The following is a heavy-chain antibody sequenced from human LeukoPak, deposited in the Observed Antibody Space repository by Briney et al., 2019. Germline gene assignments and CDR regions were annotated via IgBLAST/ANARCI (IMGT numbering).Heavy chain of an antibody. D-gene: IGHD3-9*01. CDR3: ATQTGYYRRDGHYGMDV. CDR1: GFTFNSYW. CDR2: ISSSSSYI. Sequence: GGSLRLSCAASGFTFNSYWMTWVRQAPGKGLEWVSSISSSSSYIYYADSVKGRFTISRDNAKNSLYLQMNSLRAEDTAVYYCATQTGYYRRDGHYGMDVWGKGTTVTVSS. V-gene: IGHV3-21*01. J-gene: IGHJ6*04.